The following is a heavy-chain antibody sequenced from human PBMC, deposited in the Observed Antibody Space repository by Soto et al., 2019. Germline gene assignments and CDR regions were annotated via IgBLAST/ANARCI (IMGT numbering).Heavy chain of an antibody. Sequence: KPSETLSLTCTVSGGSISSDNYYYWSWIRQAPGKGLEWIGYIYNIGTTYYNPSLKSRVLISVDTSKNQFSLKLSSVTAADTAVYFCVRYYYDSRGHQHFDSWGQGTLVTVSS. CDR3: VRYYYDSRGHQHFDS. CDR1: GGSISSDNYYY. J-gene: IGHJ4*02. V-gene: IGHV4-30-4*01. CDR2: IYNIGTT. D-gene: IGHD3-22*01.